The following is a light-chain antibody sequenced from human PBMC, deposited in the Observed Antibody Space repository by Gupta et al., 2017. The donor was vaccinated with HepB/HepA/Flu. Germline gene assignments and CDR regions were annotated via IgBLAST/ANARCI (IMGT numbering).Light chain of an antibody. V-gene: IGKV4-1*01. CDR1: QSVLSSSNKKNY. J-gene: IGKJ1*01. CDR2: WAS. CDR3: QQYYSNPPT. Sequence: DIVMTQSPDSLAVSLGERATINCKSSQSVLSSSNKKNYLACYQQKPGQPPKLLIYWASTRESGVPDRFSGSGSGTDFTLTISSLQAEDVAIYYCQQYYSNPPTFGQGTKV.